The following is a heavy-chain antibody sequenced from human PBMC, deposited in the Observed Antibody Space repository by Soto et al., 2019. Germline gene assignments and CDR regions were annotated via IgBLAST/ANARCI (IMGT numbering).Heavy chain of an antibody. CDR2: ISTDHGDT. CDR1: GYTFTSYG. Sequence: QVQLVQSGAEVKKPGASVKVSCKASGYTFTSYGISWVRQAPGQGLEWMGWISTDHGDTKYAQRLQGRVTMTTDTSSSRAYRELTNLRSDDTVVYYYAGGGGNSFSYFEYWGQATLVTVAS. D-gene: IGHD4-4*01. J-gene: IGHJ4*02. V-gene: IGHV1-18*01. CDR3: AGGGGNSFSYFEY.